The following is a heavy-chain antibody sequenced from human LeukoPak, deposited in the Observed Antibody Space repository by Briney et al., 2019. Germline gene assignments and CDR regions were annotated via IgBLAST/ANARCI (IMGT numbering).Heavy chain of an antibody. CDR1: GFTFSSYG. D-gene: IGHD3-3*01. CDR3: AKPSNLYDFWSGYA. Sequence: GGSLRLSCAASGFTFSSYGMHWVRQAPGKGLEWVAAISYDGSNKYYADSVKGRFTISRDNSKNTLYLQMNSLRAEDTAVYYCAKPSNLYDFWSGYAWGQGTLVTVSS. CDR2: ISYDGSNK. J-gene: IGHJ4*02. V-gene: IGHV3-30*18.